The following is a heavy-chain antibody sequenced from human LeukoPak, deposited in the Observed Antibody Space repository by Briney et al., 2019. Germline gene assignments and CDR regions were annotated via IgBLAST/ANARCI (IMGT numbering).Heavy chain of an antibody. J-gene: IGHJ1*01. CDR3: TKQYSSDWNGLAEYFQH. Sequence: GGSLRLSCTVSGFTVSSNSMSWVRRAPGKGLEWVSGIRSSGDSAYYADSVKGRFTISRDNSKNTLYLQMNSLRAEDTAVYYCTKQYSSDWNGLAEYFQHWGQGTLLTVSS. D-gene: IGHD6-19*01. V-gene: IGHV3-23*01. CDR2: IRSSGDSA. CDR1: GFTVSSNS.